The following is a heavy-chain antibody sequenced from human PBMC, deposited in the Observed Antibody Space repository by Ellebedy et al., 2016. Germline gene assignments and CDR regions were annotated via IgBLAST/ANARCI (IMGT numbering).Heavy chain of an antibody. V-gene: IGHV3-48*02. CDR3: ASTNQGRSPPLGYYYYYGMDV. Sequence: GGSLRLSCAASGFTFSSYSMNWVRQAPGKGLEWVSYISSSSSTIYYADSVKGRFTISRDNAKNSLYLQMNSLRDEDTAVYYCASTNQGRSPPLGYYYYYGMDVWGQGTAVTVSS. CDR2: ISSSSSTI. CDR1: GFTFSSYS. J-gene: IGHJ6*02. D-gene: IGHD1-14*01.